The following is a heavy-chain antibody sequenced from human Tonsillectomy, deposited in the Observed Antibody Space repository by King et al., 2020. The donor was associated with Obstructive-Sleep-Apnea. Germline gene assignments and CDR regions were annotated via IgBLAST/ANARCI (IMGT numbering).Heavy chain of an antibody. CDR3: TRVPDILTGYHQGGTFDI. Sequence: VQLVESGGGLVQPGRSLRLSCTASGFTFGDYAMSWFRQAPGKGLEWVGFIRSKAYGGTTEYAASVKGRFTISRDDSKSIAYLQMNSLKTEDTAVYYCTRVPDILTGYHQGGTFDIWGQGTMVTVSS. D-gene: IGHD3-9*01. V-gene: IGHV3-49*03. J-gene: IGHJ3*02. CDR2: IRSKAYGGTT. CDR1: GFTFGDYA.